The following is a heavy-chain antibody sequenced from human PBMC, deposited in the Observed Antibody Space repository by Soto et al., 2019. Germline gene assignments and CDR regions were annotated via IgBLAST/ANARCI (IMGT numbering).Heavy chain of an antibody. CDR2: ISGSGGST. Sequence: VQLLESGGGLVQPGGSLRLSCAASGFTFSSYAMSWVRQAPGKGLEWVSAISGSGGSTYYADSVKGRFTISRDNSKNTLYLQMNSLRAEDTAVYYCAKDLPDIVVVVAATSNYYFDYWGQGTLVTVSS. CDR3: AKDLPDIVVVVAATSNYYFDY. D-gene: IGHD2-15*01. CDR1: GFTFSSYA. J-gene: IGHJ4*02. V-gene: IGHV3-23*01.